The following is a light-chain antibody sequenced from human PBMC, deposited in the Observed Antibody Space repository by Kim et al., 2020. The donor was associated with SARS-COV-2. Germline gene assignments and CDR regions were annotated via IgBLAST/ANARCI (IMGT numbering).Light chain of an antibody. CDR1: QSISSW. Sequence: ASGGARGTITCRASQSISSWLAWYQQKPGKAPNLLIYDASALESGVPSRFSGSGSGTEFTLTISSLQPDDFATYYCQHYGTYSRTFGQGTKVDIK. CDR3: QHYGTYSRT. V-gene: IGKV1-5*01. J-gene: IGKJ1*01. CDR2: DAS.